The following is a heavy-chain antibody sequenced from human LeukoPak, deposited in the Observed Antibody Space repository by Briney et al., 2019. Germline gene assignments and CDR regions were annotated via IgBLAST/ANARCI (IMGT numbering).Heavy chain of an antibody. J-gene: IGHJ4*02. CDR3: ARVDDHHGLGSVYRSLEY. V-gene: IGHV3-7*01. Sequence: GGSPRLSCAVSGFTFSDYGMHWVRQAPGKGLEWVANIKEDGSEKNYVDSVKGRFTISRDNAKNSLYLQMNSLRVEDTAVYYCARVDDHHGLGSVYRSLEYWGQGTLVTVSS. CDR2: IKEDGSEK. D-gene: IGHD3-10*01. CDR1: GFTFSDYG.